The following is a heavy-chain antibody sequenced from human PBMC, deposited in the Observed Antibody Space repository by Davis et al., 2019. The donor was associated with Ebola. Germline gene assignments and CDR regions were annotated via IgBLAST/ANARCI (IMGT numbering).Heavy chain of an antibody. CDR2: TYYMSKWYN. CDR1: GDGVSVSSGG. CDR3: ARGWLRTGLDV. V-gene: IGHV6-1*01. J-gene: IGHJ6*04. Sequence: PSETLSLTCAISGDGVSVSSGGWNWIRQSPSRGLEWLGRTYYMSKWYNDYAPSVVGRISINADTSKNHFSLQLNSVTPEDTAMYYCARGWLRTGLDVWGEGTTVTVSS. D-gene: IGHD5-18*01.